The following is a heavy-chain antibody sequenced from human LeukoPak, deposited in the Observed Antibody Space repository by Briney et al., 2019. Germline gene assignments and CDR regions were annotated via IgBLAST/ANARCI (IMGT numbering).Heavy chain of an antibody. V-gene: IGHV1-24*01. CDR2: FDPEDGET. Sequence: AAVKVSCKVSGYTLTELSMHWVRQAPGKGLEWMGGFDPEDGETIYAQKFQGRVTMTEDTSTDTAYMELSSLRSEDTAVYYCATARHSGSTDYFDYWGQGTLVTVSS. CDR1: GYTLTELS. J-gene: IGHJ4*02. D-gene: IGHD1-26*01. CDR3: ATARHSGSTDYFDY.